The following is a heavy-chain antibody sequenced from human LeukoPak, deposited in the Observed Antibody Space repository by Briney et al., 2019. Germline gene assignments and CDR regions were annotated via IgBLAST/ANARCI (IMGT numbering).Heavy chain of an antibody. CDR2: ISSSSSCI. CDR3: ARDEGTYYDFWSGPVVAFDI. V-gene: IGHV3-21*01. CDR1: GFTFSSYS. Sequence: GGSLRLSCAASGFTFSSYSMNWIRQAPGKGLEWVSSISSSSSCIYYADSVKGRFTISRDNAKNSLYLQMNSLRAEDTAVYYCARDEGTYYDFWSGPVVAFDIWGQGTMVTVSS. J-gene: IGHJ3*02. D-gene: IGHD3-3*01.